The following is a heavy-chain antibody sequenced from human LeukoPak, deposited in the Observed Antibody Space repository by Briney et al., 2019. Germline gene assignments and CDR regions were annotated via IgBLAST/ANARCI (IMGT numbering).Heavy chain of an antibody. CDR1: GYTFTSYG. CDR2: ISAYNGNT. Sequence: ASVKVSCKASGYTFTSYGISWVRQAPGQGLEWMGWISAYNGNTNYAQKLQGRVTMTTDTSTSTAYMELRSLRSDDTAVYYCASLYYYDSSGYYNWFDPWGQGTLVTVSS. CDR3: ASLYYYDSSGYYNWFDP. D-gene: IGHD3-22*01. J-gene: IGHJ5*02. V-gene: IGHV1-18*01.